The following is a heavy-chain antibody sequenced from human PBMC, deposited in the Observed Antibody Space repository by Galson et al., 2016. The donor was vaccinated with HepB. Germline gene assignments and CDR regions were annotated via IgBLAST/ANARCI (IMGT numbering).Heavy chain of an antibody. CDR3: ARYYGYFDY. J-gene: IGHJ4*02. Sequence: TLSLTCTVSGVPMNRGSYSWSWIRQSPGKGLEWVGYISHSGTTYYNPSLKSRATISIDKSKKHFSLNLTSVTAADTAMYSCARYYGYFDYLGQGTLVTVSS. D-gene: IGHD3-10*01. V-gene: IGHV4-30-2*06. CDR1: GVPMNRGSYS. CDR2: ISHSGTT.